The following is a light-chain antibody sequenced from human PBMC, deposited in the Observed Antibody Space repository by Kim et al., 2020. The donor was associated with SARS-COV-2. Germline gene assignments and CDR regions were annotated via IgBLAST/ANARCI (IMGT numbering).Light chain of an antibody. J-gene: IGKJ2*01. V-gene: IGKV3D-7*01. CDR2: GAS. CDR3: QQDYNLPMYT. Sequence: PGQRCTLSGRASQRVSSSYLTWYQQKPGQAPRLLIYGASTRATGIPARFSGSGSGTDFTLTISSLQPEDFAVYYCQQDYNLPMYTFGQGTKLEI. CDR1: QRVSSSY.